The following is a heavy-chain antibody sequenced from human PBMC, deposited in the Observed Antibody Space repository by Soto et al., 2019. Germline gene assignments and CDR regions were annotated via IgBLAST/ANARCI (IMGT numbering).Heavy chain of an antibody. CDR3: ARDRPGDEGDAFDI. V-gene: IGHV3-53*02. Sequence: EVQPVETGGGLIQPGGSLRLSCVASGLTVSSNYMNWVRQAPGKGLEWVSVLYSGGSTHYAGSVKGRFIISRDNSKNTLYLQMNSLRAEDTAVYYCARDRPGDEGDAFDIWGHGTMVTVSS. D-gene: IGHD3-10*01. CDR2: LYSGGST. J-gene: IGHJ3*02. CDR1: GLTVSSNY.